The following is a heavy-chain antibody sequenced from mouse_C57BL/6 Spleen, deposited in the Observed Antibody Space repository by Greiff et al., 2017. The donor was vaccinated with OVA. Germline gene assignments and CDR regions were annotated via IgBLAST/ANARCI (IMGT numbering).Heavy chain of an antibody. CDR1: GYTFTGYW. Sequence: QVQLKESGAELMKPGASVKLSCKATGYTFTGYWIEWVKQRPGHGLEWIGEILPGSGSTNYNEKFKGKATFPADTSSTPAYMPLSSLTTEDAAIYYWARTDDYGSRGYFDVWGTGTTVTVSS. J-gene: IGHJ1*03. V-gene: IGHV1-9*01. D-gene: IGHD1-1*01. CDR3: ARTDDYGSRGYFDV. CDR2: ILPGSGST.